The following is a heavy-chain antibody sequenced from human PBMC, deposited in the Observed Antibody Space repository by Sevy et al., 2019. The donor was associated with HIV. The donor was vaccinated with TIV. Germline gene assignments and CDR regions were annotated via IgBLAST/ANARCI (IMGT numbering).Heavy chain of an antibody. V-gene: IGHV3-23*01. CDR2: LCFGCGEI. CDR3: AREGCTKPHDY. CDR1: GFTFSKYS. J-gene: IGHJ4*02. Sequence: GGSLRLSCAASGFTFSKYSMSWVRQPPGKGLEWVSTLCFGCGEINYADSVKGRFTISRYNSKSSVYLQMNNLSPEDTAVYYCAREGCTKPHDYWGQGTLVTVSS. D-gene: IGHD2-8*01.